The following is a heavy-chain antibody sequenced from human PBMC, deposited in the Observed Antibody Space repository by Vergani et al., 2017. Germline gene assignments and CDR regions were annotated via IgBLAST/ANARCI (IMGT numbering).Heavy chain of an antibody. CDR1: GGSISGSSYY. CDR2: ISSSGSTI. CDR3: AREGDQYSPTPLINYYMDV. J-gene: IGHJ6*03. Sequence: QLQLQESGPGLVKPSETLSLICTVSGGSISGSSYYWGWIRQPPGKGLEWVSYISSSGSTIYYADSVKGRFTISRDNAKNSLYLQMNSLRAEDTAVYYCAREGDQYSPTPLINYYMDVWGKGTTVTVSS. V-gene: IGHV3-11*01. D-gene: IGHD5-18*01.